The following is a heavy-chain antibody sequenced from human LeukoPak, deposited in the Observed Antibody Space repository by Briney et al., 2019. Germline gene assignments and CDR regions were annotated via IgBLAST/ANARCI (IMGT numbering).Heavy chain of an antibody. CDR3: ARDLSDSGGDYYYYYGMDV. CDR2: IIPIVGTP. CDR1: GGTFSDYV. D-gene: IGHD2-15*01. Sequence: SVKVSCKSSGGTFSDYVISWVRQAPGQGPQWMGRIIPIVGTPNYSPTLLGRVTITADESTSTAYMELSSLRSEDTAVYYCARDLSDSGGDYYYYYGMDVWGQGTTVTVSS. J-gene: IGHJ6*02. V-gene: IGHV1-69*11.